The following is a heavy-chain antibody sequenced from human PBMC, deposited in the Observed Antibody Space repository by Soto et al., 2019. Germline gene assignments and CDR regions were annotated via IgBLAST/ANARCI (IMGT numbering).Heavy chain of an antibody. CDR3: AREGSGYDFMNAFDI. Sequence: PGGSLRLSCAASGFTVSSNYMSWVRRAPGKGLEWVSVIYSGGSTYYADSVKGRFTISRHNSKNTLYLQMNSLRAEDTAVYYCAREGSGYDFMNAFDIWGQGTMVTVSS. CDR1: GFTVSSNY. V-gene: IGHV3-53*04. D-gene: IGHD5-12*01. J-gene: IGHJ3*02. CDR2: IYSGGST.